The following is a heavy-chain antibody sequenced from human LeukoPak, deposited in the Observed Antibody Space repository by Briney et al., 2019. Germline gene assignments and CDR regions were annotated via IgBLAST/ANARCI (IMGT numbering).Heavy chain of an antibody. Sequence: SETLSLTCTVSSGSISSSSYYWGWIRQPPGKGLEWIGNMYYYSGIIYYNPSLKSRVTLSVDTSKNQFSLKLSSVTAADTAVYYCVGQRGSYVFDHWGQGTLVTVSS. CDR3: VGQRGSYVFDH. CDR1: SGSISSSSYY. CDR2: MYYYSGII. D-gene: IGHD1-26*01. J-gene: IGHJ4*02. V-gene: IGHV4-39*01.